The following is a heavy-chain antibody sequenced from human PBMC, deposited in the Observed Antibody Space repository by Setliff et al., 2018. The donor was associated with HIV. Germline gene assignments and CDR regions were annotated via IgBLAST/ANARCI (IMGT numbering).Heavy chain of an antibody. D-gene: IGHD3-10*01. CDR3: ARVISGRGRELPDFDY. CDR1: GYIFKNYD. J-gene: IGHJ4*02. Sequence: GASVKVSCKASGYIFKNYDINWVRQAPGQGLEWMGWLNPSGATGYAQEFQGRVTMTRDTSISTAYMELSSLRSEDTAVYYCARVISGRGRELPDFDYWGQGTQVTVSS. V-gene: IGHV1-8*02. CDR2: LNPSGAT.